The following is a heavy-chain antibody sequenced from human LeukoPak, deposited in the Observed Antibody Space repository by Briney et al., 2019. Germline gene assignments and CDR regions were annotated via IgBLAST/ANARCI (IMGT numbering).Heavy chain of an antibody. J-gene: IGHJ4*02. CDR3: AKVVSDDSSGPFDY. CDR1: GFTFRSYS. D-gene: IGHD3-22*01. Sequence: GGSLRLSCAASGFTFRSYSVSWVRQAPGKGLEWVSAISGSGGSTYYADSVKGRFTISRDNSKNTLYLQMNSLRAEDTAVYYCAKVVSDDSSGPFDYWGQGTLVTVSS. V-gene: IGHV3-23*01. CDR2: ISGSGGST.